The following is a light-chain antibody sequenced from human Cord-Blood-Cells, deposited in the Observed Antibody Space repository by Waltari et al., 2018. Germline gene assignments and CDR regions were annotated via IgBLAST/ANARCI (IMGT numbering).Light chain of an antibody. Sequence: EIVLTQSPGTLSLSPGERDPLSCRASPSVSSIYLAWYQQKPGQAPRLLIYGKSSRTTGIPDRFSGSGSGTDVTLTISRLGPEDFAVYYCQQYGSSPPLTFGGGTKVEIK. CDR3: QQYGSSPPLT. CDR2: GKS. CDR1: PSVSSIY. J-gene: IGKJ4*01. V-gene: IGKV3-20*01.